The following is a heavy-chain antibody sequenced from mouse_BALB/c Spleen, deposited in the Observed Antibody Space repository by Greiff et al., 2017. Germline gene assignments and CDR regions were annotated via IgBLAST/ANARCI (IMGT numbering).Heavy chain of an antibody. CDR2: ISNGGGST. Sequence: EVKLVESGGGLVQPGGSLKLSCAASGFTFSSYTMSWVRQTPEKRLEWVAYISNGGGSTYYPDTVKGRFTISRDNAKNTLYLQMSSLKSEDTAMYYCARQSLLRPYFDYWGQGTTLTVSS. CDR1: GFTFSSYT. V-gene: IGHV5-12-2*01. D-gene: IGHD1-2*01. J-gene: IGHJ2*01. CDR3: ARQSLLRPYFDY.